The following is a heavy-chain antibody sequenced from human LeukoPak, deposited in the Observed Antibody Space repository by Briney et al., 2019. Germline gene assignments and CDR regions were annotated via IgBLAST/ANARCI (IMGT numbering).Heavy chain of an antibody. J-gene: IGHJ4*02. Sequence: GGSLRLSCEASGFTSSSSNMNWVRQAPGRGLEWVSSISSSSSYIYYADSVKGRFTISRDNAKNSLYLQMNSLRAEDTAVYYCARGGFGELFSVGYWGQGTLVTVSS. V-gene: IGHV3-21*01. D-gene: IGHD3-10*01. CDR2: ISSSSSYI. CDR3: ARGGFGELFSVGY. CDR1: GFTSSSSN.